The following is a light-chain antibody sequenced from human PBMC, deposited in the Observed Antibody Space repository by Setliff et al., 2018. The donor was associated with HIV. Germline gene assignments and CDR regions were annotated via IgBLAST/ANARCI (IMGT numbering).Light chain of an antibody. CDR1: SSDVGSSNR. CDR2: EVS. V-gene: IGLV2-18*02. Sequence: QSALTQPPSVSGSPGQSVTISCTGTSSDVGSSNRVSWYQQPPGTAPRLMIYEVSSRPSGVPDRFSGSKSGNTASLTISGLQAEDEADYYCCSYAGSKTFDVFGTGTKVTVL. J-gene: IGLJ1*01. CDR3: CSYAGSKTFDV.